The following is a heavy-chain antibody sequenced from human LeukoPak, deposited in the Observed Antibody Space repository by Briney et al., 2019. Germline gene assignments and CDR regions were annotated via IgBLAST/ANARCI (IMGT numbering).Heavy chain of an antibody. CDR3: ARDGLQQFGRHYFDY. CDR2: IFDSGRA. V-gene: IGHV4-59*01. CDR1: GGSISSYY. J-gene: IGHJ4*02. Sequence: SSETLSLTCTVSGGSISSYYWSWIRQPPGKGLEWIGDIFDSGRADYNPSLRSRVTISMAASLNQFFLDLTSVTAADTAVYYCARDGLQQFGRHYFDYWGQGTLVTVSS. D-gene: IGHD6-13*01.